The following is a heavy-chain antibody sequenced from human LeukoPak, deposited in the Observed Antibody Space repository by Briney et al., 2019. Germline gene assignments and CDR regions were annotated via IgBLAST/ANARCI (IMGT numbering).Heavy chain of an antibody. Sequence: PGRSLRLSCAASGFTFSSYGTHWVRQAPGKGLEWVAVISYDGSNKYYADSVKGRFTVSRDNSKNTLYLQMNSLRAEDTAVYYCAKGFRVVVPAAPPGLDYWGQGTLVTVSS. CDR3: AKGFRVVVPAAPPGLDY. D-gene: IGHD2-2*01. CDR1: GFTFSSYG. V-gene: IGHV3-30*18. CDR2: ISYDGSNK. J-gene: IGHJ4*02.